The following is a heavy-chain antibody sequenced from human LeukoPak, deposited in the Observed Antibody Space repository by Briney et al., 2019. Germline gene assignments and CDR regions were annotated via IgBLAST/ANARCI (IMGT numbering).Heavy chain of an antibody. J-gene: IGHJ4*02. CDR1: GYTFTCYY. Sequence: ASVKVSCKASGYTFTCYYMHWVRQAPGQGLEWMGRINPNSGDTNFAQKFQGRVTMTRDTSLSTAYMELSRLRSDDTAVYYCANLMTTVTAGPFDYWGQGTLVTVSS. V-gene: IGHV1-2*06. CDR2: INPNSGDT. CDR3: ANLMTTVTAGPFDY. D-gene: IGHD4-17*01.